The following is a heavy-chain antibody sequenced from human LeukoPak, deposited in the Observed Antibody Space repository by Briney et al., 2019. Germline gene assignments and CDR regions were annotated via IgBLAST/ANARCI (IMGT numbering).Heavy chain of an antibody. V-gene: IGHV3-21*01. CDR1: GFTFSNYT. D-gene: IGHD6-13*01. Sequence: PGGSLRLSCAASGFTFSNYTMNWVRQAPGKGLEWVSSISSSTSYIHYVDSVKGRFTISRDNAKNSLYLQMNSLRAEDTAVYYCARDSGDSAAAGKNFDYWGQGTLVTVSS. CDR2: ISSSTSYI. J-gene: IGHJ4*02. CDR3: ARDSGDSAAAGKNFDY.